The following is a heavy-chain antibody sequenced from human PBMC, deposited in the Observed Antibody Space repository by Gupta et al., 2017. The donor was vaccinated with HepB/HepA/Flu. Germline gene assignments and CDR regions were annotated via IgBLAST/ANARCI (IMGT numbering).Heavy chain of an antibody. CDR3: ARDSEWQQQLVRRYYYYYMDV. CDR1: GYTFTSYG. CDR2: ISAYNGNT. V-gene: IGHV1-18*01. Sequence: QVQLVQSGAEVKKPGASVKVSCKASGYTFTSYGISWVRQAPGQGLEWMGWISAYNGNTNYAQKLQGRVTMTTDTSTSTAYMELRSLRSDDTAVYYCARDSEWQQQLVRRYYYYYMDVWGKGTTVTVSS. D-gene: IGHD6-13*01. J-gene: IGHJ6*03.